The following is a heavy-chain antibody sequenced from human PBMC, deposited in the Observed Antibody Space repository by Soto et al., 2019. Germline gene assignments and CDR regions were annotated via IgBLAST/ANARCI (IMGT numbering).Heavy chain of an antibody. CDR2: ISGSGGTT. Sequence: EVQLLESGGGLVQSGGSLRLSCAASGFTLRSYAMSWVRQAPGKGLEWVSLISGSGGTTDYAASVKGRFTASRDNPKNTLYLQMNSLRAEDTAVYYCARLHYHDKARTGGMDVWGQGTTVTVSS. J-gene: IGHJ6*02. CDR1: GFTLRSYA. D-gene: IGHD1-1*01. V-gene: IGHV3-23*01. CDR3: ARLHYHDKARTGGMDV.